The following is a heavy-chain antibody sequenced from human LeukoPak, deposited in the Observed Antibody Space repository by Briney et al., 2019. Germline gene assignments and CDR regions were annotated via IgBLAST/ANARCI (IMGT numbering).Heavy chain of an antibody. D-gene: IGHD3-3*01. CDR3: ARGPLSGYFDY. CDR1: GGSISSYY. J-gene: IGHJ4*02. Sequence: PSETLSLTRTVSGGSISSYYWSWIRQPPGKGLEWIGYIYYSGSTNYNPSLKSRVTISVDTSKNQSSLKLSSVTAADTAVYYCARGPLSGYFDYWGQGTLVTVSS. CDR2: IYYSGST. V-gene: IGHV4-59*01.